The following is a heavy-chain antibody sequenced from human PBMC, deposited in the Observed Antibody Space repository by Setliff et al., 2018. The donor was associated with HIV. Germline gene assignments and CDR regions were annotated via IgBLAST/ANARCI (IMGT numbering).Heavy chain of an antibody. V-gene: IGHV4-34*01. Sequence: SETLSLTCPVYGAFFSGYYWSWISQSPGKGLEWIGEIDQSGSTNYNLSLKSRVTISIDTSKNQFSLRLTSVTAADTAVYYCARGRRRITMIVVSAMGAFDIWGQGTMVTVSS. CDR3: ARGRRRITMIVVSAMGAFDI. CDR1: GAFFSGYY. CDR2: IDQSGST. J-gene: IGHJ3*02. D-gene: IGHD3-22*01.